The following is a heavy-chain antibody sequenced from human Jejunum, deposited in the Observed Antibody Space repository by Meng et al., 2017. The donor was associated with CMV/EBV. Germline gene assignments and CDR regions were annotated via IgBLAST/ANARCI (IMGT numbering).Heavy chain of an antibody. D-gene: IGHD3-10*01. CDR3: ARSGWFGELLIDN. CDR2: SNPSGGGT. J-gene: IGHJ4*02. V-gene: IGHV1-2*02. Sequence: SGYTFIGYYRHWVRQAPGQGREWMGWSNPSGGGTNYAQKFQGRVTMTRDRSIGTAYMELSRLTSDDTAAYYCARSGWFGELLIDNWGQGTLVTVSS. CDR1: GYTFIGYY.